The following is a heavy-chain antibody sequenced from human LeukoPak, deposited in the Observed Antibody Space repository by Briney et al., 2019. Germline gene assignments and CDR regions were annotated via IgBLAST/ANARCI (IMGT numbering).Heavy chain of an antibody. CDR3: ATDPVGYCNANGCYSVDY. J-gene: IGHJ4*02. V-gene: IGHV1-24*01. CDR1: GYTLTEFS. Sequence: ASVKVSCKVSGYTLTEFSMHWVRQAPGKGLEWMGGSDPEHGETVYAQKFQGRLTMTEDTSTHTAYMELSSLRSDDTAVYYCATDPVGYCNANGCYSVDYWGQGTLVTVSS. CDR2: SDPEHGET. D-gene: IGHD2-15*01.